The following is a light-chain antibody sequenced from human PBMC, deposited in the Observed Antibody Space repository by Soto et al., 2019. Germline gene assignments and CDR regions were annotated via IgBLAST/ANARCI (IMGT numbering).Light chain of an antibody. J-gene: IGKJ1*01. V-gene: IGKV3-15*01. Sequence: EIVMTQSPATLSVSPGERATLSCRATQSVSSNFAWYLQKPGQAPRLLIYDASTRATGIPARFSGSVSGTEFTLTVSSLQSEAFAVYYCQQYNNWPGRFGQGTKVEIK. CDR1: QSVSSN. CDR3: QQYNNWPGR. CDR2: DAS.